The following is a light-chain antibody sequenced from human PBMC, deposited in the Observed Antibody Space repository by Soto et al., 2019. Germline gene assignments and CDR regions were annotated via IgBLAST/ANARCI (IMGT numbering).Light chain of an antibody. V-gene: IGKV3-15*01. CDR2: GAS. CDR1: QSVTSN. CDR3: QKYKSWPPLT. J-gene: IGKJ5*01. Sequence: DIVRTQSPATLSVSPGERATLSCRASQSVTSNLAWYQQKPGQAPRLLIYGASTRATGVPARFSGSGSGTDFTLTISSLQSEDFAVYYCQKYKSWPPLTFGQGTRLEI.